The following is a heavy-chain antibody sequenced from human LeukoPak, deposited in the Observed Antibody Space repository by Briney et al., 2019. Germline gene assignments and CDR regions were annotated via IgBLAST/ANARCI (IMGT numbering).Heavy chain of an antibody. J-gene: IGHJ6*03. CDR3: ARDTQGRSSSSYYMDV. V-gene: IGHV3-21*01. Sequence: GGSLRLSCAASGFTVSSYSMNWVRQAPGKRLEWVSSISSSISDIYYADSVKGRFTISRDNAKNSLYLQMNSLRAEDTAVYYCARDTQGRSSSSYYMDVRGKGTTVTVSS. D-gene: IGHD6-6*01. CDR2: ISSSISDI. CDR1: GFTVSSYS.